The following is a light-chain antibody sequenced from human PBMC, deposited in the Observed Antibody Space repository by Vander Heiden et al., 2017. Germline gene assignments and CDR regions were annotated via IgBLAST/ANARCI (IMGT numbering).Light chain of an antibody. CDR2: EDS. CDR3: YSTDISGNIAV. J-gene: IGLJ2*01. V-gene: IGLV3-10*01. Sequence: SYELTQPPSVSVSPGQTARITCSGDAFPKKYAYWYQQKSGQAPVLVIYEDSKRLSGIPERFSGTRSGTMATLIISGAQVEDEADYYCYSTDISGNIAVLGGGTKLTVL. CDR1: AFPKKY.